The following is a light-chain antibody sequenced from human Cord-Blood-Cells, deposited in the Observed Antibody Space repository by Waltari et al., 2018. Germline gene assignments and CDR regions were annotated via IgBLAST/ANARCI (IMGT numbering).Light chain of an antibody. CDR3: QQYGSSPMYT. CDR2: GAS. CDR1: QSVSSSY. Sequence: ELVFTQSPGTLSLSPGERATLSCRASQSVSSSYLAWSQQKPGQAPRLLIYGASSRATGIPDRFSGSGSGTDFTLTISRLEPEDFAVYYCQQYGSSPMYTFGQGTKLEIK. J-gene: IGKJ2*01. V-gene: IGKV3-20*01.